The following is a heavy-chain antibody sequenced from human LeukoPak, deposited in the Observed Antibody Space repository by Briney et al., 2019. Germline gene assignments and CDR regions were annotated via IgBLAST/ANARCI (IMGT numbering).Heavy chain of an antibody. D-gene: IGHD2/OR15-2a*01. J-gene: IGHJ4*02. CDR2: IYYSGNT. V-gene: IGHV4-39*01. CDR1: DGSISSSSYY. CDR3: ARGSNVIDY. Sequence: SETLSLTCTVSDGSISSSSYYWGRIRQPPGKGLEWIGSIYYSGNTYSNPSPKSRVTISVDTSKNQFSLRLTSVTAADTAVYYCARGSNVIDYWGQGTLVTVSS.